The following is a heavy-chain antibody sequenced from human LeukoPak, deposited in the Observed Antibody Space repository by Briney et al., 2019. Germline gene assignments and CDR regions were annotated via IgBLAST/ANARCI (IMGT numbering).Heavy chain of an antibody. CDR3: AKRGVVIRVILVGFHKEAYYFDS. CDR2: IKSKTDGGTT. D-gene: IGHD3-22*01. CDR1: GFTYSNAW. V-gene: IGHV3-15*01. J-gene: IGHJ4*02. Sequence: GRSLRLSCAASGFTYSNAWMSWVRQAPGKGLEWVGRIKSKTDGGTTDYAAPVKGRFTISKDDSRNTLYLQMNSLRAEDTAVYFCAKRGVVIRVILVGFHKEAYYFDSWGQGALVTVSS.